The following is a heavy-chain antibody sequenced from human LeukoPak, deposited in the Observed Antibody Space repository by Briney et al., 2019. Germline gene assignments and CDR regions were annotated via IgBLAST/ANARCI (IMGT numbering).Heavy chain of an antibody. J-gene: IGHJ4*02. D-gene: IGHD3-3*01. CDR2: INPNSGGT. V-gene: IGHV1-2*02. CDR1: GYTFTAYY. CDR3: ARTFYDFWSGYPRGLDY. Sequence: ASVKVSCKATGYTFTAYYMYWVRQAPGQGLEWMGWINPNSGGTNYAQKFQGRVTMTRDTSISTAYMELSRLRSDDTAVYYCARTFYDFWSGYPRGLDYWGQGTLVTVSS.